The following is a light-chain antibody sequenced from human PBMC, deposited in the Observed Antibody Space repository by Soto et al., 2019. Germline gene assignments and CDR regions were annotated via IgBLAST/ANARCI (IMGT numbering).Light chain of an antibody. CDR2: AAS. Sequence: DIQMTQSPSTLSSSVGDRATLTCRASQSISSWLAWYKQKPGKAPKLLIYAASSLQSGVPSRFSGSGSGTDFTLTISSLKPEDFETYYCQQANSFPLTFGGGTKVDIK. CDR1: QSISSW. CDR3: QQANSFPLT. J-gene: IGKJ4*01. V-gene: IGKV1-12*01.